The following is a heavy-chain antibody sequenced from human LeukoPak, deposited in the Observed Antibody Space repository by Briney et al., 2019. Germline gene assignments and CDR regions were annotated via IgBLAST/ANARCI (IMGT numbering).Heavy chain of an antibody. CDR1: GGSISSYY. CDR2: IYYSGIT. Sequence: SETLSLTCTVPGGSISSYYWSWIRHPPGKGLEWIGFIYYSGITTYNPSLKSRVTISVDTSKNQFSLKLGSVTAADTAVYYCARGQQLVIPFDYWGQGTLVTVSS. D-gene: IGHD6-13*01. CDR3: ARGQQLVIPFDY. V-gene: IGHV4-59*01. J-gene: IGHJ4*02.